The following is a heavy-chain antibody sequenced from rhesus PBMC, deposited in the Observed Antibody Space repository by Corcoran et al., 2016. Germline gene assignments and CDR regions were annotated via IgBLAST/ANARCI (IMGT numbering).Heavy chain of an antibody. D-gene: IGHD6-37*01. V-gene: IGHV2-95*01. J-gene: IGHJ4*01. CDR2: IYWNDSK. CDR1: GFSISTTGTG. CDR3: ARLGGWYYFDY. Sequence: QVTLKESGPALVKPTQTLTLTCTFSGFSISTTGTGVGWIRQPPGKAPEWLASIYWNDSKYYRTSLKSRLTISKDTSKNPVVLTMTNMDPVDTATYYCARLGGWYYFDYWGQGVLVTVSS.